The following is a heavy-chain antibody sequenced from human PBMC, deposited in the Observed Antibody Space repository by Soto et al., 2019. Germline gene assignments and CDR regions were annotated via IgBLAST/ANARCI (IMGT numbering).Heavy chain of an antibody. CDR1: GGSFSGYY. Sequence: SETLSLTCAVYGGSFSGYYWSWIRQPPGKGLEWIGEINHSGSTNYSPSFQGQVTIPADKSISTAYLQWSSLNASDTAMYYCARSATWSFVSIAAQSTYDYWGQGTLVTVSS. CDR3: ARSATWSFVSIAAQSTYDY. V-gene: IGHV4-34*01. D-gene: IGHD6-6*01. J-gene: IGHJ4*02. CDR2: INHSGST.